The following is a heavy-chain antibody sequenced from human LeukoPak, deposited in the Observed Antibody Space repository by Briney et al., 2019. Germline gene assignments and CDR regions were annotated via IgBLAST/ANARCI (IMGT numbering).Heavy chain of an antibody. V-gene: IGHV4-39*07. J-gene: IGHJ5*02. CDR3: ARYHIDGFNPNNWFAP. CDR2: IYNSANT. D-gene: IGHD5-24*01. CDR1: VASISNDGYC. Sequence: PSETLSLTCTVSVASISNDGYCWAWVRQPPGKGLEWIGTIYNSANTYYNPPLKSRVTLSLDASKNQISLTLSSVTAADTAVYYCARYHIDGFNPNNWFAPWGQGTLVTVSS.